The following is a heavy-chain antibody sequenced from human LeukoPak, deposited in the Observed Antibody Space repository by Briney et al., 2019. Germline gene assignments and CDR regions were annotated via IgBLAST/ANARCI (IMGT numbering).Heavy chain of an antibody. CDR1: GGSISSGRYW. D-gene: IGHD3-22*01. Sequence: PSETLSLTCTVSGGSISSGRYWWSWIRQPAGKGLEWIGRMYTSGSTNYNPSLKSRVTISIGTSKNQFSLKLSSVTAADTAVYYCARDMPHYYDSSEDYFYYYYMDVWGKGTTVTVSS. CDR2: MYTSGST. CDR3: ARDMPHYYDSSEDYFYYYYMDV. V-gene: IGHV4-61*02. J-gene: IGHJ6*03.